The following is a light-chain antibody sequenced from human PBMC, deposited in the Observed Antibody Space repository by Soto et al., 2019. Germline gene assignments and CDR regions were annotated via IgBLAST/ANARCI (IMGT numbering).Light chain of an antibody. CDR2: GAS. CDR3: QQYGITGT. CDR1: QSVSSSY. V-gene: IGKV3-20*01. J-gene: IGKJ1*01. Sequence: EIVLTQSPGPLSLSPGERATLSCRASQSVSSSYLAWYQQKPGQAPRLLIYGASSRATGIPDRFSGSGSGTDFTLTISRLEPEDFAVYYCQQYGITGTFGQGTKVELK.